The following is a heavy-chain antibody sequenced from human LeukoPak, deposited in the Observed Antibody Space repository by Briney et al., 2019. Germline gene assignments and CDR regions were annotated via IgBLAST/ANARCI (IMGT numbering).Heavy chain of an antibody. CDR3: ARGGSSGWRTPNDDY. V-gene: IGHV1-2*02. Sequence: ASVKVSCKASGYTFTGYYMHWVRQAPGQGLERMGWINPNSGGTNYAQKVQGRVTMTTDTSTTTAYMELRSLRSDDTAVYYCARGGSSGWRTPNDDYWGQGTLVTVSS. CDR1: GYTFTGYY. CDR2: INPNSGGT. D-gene: IGHD6-19*01. J-gene: IGHJ4*02.